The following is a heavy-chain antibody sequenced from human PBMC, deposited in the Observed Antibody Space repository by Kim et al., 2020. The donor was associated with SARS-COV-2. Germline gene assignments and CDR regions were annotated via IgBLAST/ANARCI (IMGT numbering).Heavy chain of an antibody. V-gene: IGHV3-15*01. J-gene: IGHJ4*02. Sequence: VKGRFTISRDDSKNTLYLQMNSLKTEDTAVYYCTTDSDDSSGYYPYYFDYWGQGTLVTVSS. D-gene: IGHD3-22*01. CDR3: TTDSDDSSGYYPYYFDY.